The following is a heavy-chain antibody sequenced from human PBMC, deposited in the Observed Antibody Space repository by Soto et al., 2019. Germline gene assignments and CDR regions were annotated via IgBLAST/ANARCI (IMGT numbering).Heavy chain of an antibody. D-gene: IGHD6-6*01. Sequence: QVQLVQSGAEAKKPGASVKVSCKASGYTFITYGISLVRQAPGQGLEWMGWISVYNGDTNYAQKFQGRVTMTTDTSTRTAYMELRSLRSDDTAVYYCARDREAARPGWFDPWGQGTLVTVSS. V-gene: IGHV1-18*04. CDR2: ISVYNGDT. J-gene: IGHJ5*02. CDR3: ARDREAARPGWFDP. CDR1: GYTFITYG.